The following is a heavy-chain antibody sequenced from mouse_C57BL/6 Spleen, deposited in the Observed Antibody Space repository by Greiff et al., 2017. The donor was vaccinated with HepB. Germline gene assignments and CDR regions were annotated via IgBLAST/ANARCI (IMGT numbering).Heavy chain of an antibody. J-gene: IGHJ4*01. CDR2: ISYDGSN. V-gene: IGHV3-6*01. CDR1: GYSITSGYY. Sequence: EVQLQESGPGLVKPSQSLSLTCSVTGYSITSGYYWNWIRQFPGNKLEWMGYISYDGSNNYNPSLKNRISITRDTSKNQFFLKLNSVTTEDTATYYCARDDYVLYAMDYWGQGTSVTVSS. CDR3: ARDDYVLYAMDY. D-gene: IGHD2-4*01.